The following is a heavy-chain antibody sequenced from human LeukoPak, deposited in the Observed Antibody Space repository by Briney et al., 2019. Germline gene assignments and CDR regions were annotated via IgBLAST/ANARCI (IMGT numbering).Heavy chain of an antibody. D-gene: IGHD3-10*01. CDR1: GFTFSSYS. CDR2: ISSSSSTI. V-gene: IGHV3-48*01. CDR3: ARGNPPYYGPLDY. Sequence: GGSLRLSCAASGFTFSSYSMNWVRQAPEKGLEWVSYISSSSSTIYYADSVKGRFTISRDNAKNSLYLQMNSLRAEDTAVYYRARGNPPYYGPLDYWGQGTLVTVSS. J-gene: IGHJ4*02.